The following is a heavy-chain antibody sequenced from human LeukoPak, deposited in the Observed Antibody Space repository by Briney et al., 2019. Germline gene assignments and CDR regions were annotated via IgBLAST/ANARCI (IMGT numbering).Heavy chain of an antibody. Sequence: SQTLSLTCTVSGGSISSGSYYWSWNRQPAGKGLEWIGRIYTSGSTNYNPSLKSRVTISVDTSKTQFSLKQSSVTAADTAVYYCARGIANTYYYDSSGYYIGDAFDIWGQGTMVTVSS. CDR3: ARGIANTYYYDSSGYYIGDAFDI. J-gene: IGHJ3*02. D-gene: IGHD3-22*01. V-gene: IGHV4-61*02. CDR2: IYTSGST. CDR1: GGSISSGSYY.